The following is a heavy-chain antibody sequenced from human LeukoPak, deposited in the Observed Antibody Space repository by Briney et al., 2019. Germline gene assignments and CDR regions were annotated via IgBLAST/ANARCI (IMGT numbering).Heavy chain of an antibody. Sequence: GGSLRLSCAASGFTFSSYSMNWVRQAPGKGLEWVSSISSSSSYIYYADSVKGRFTIYRDNAKNSLYLQMNSLKTEDTAVYYCTRDSVQLWLLGMDVWGKGTTVTISS. V-gene: IGHV3-21*03. D-gene: IGHD5-18*01. CDR3: TRDSVQLWLLGMDV. CDR2: ISSSSSYI. CDR1: GFTFSSYS. J-gene: IGHJ6*03.